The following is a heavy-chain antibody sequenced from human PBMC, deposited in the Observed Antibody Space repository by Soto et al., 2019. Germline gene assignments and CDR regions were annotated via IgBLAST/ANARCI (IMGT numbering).Heavy chain of an antibody. V-gene: IGHV4-34*01. D-gene: IGHD3-22*01. J-gene: IGHJ4*02. CDR2: INHSGST. Sequence: SETLSLTCAVYGGSFSGYYWSWIRQPPGKGLEWIGEINHSGSTNYNPSLKSRVTISVDKSKNQFSLELRFVTAADTAVYFCARDSKPNLDYWGQGTLVTVSS. CDR1: GGSFSGYY. CDR3: ARDSKPNLDY.